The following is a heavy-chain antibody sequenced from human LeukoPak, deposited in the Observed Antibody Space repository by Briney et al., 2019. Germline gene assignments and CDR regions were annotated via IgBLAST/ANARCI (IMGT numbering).Heavy chain of an antibody. CDR1: GGSISSYY. D-gene: IGHD6-19*01. J-gene: IGHJ1*01. CDR2: IYYSGST. CDR3: ARHGSSGWYAEYFQH. V-gene: IGHV4-59*08. Sequence: PSETLSLTCTVSGGSISSYYWSWIRQPPGKGLEWIGYIYYSGSTNYNPSLKSRVTISVDTSKNRFSLKLSSVTAADTAVYYCARHGSSGWYAEYFQHWGQGTLVTVSS.